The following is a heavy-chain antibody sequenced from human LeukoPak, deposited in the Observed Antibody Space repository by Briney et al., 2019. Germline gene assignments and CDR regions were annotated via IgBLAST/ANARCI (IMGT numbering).Heavy chain of an antibody. CDR2: ISAYNGNT. D-gene: IGHD3-22*01. Sequence: ASVKVSCKASGYTFTSYGISWVRQAPGQGLEWMGWISAYNGNTNYAQKLQGRVTMTTDTSTSTAYMELRSLRSDDTAVYYCARDSPAYYDSSGSNDDYWGQGTLVTVSS. CDR1: GYTFTSYG. J-gene: IGHJ4*02. V-gene: IGHV1-18*01. CDR3: ARDSPAYYDSSGSNDDY.